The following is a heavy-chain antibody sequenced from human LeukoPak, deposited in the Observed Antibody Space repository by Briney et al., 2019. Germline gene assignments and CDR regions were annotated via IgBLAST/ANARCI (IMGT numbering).Heavy chain of an antibody. Sequence: GGSLRLSCAASGFFFGSYVMAWVRQAPGKGLEWVADITGAGGGTNYADSVKGRFTISRDNSENSVYLQMNSLRVEDTAMYYCVKGPRRYSGRYDSRGQGTLVTVSP. CDR1: GFFFGSYV. CDR2: ITGAGGGT. J-gene: IGHJ4*02. D-gene: IGHD5-12*01. V-gene: IGHV3-23*01. CDR3: VKGPRRYSGRYDS.